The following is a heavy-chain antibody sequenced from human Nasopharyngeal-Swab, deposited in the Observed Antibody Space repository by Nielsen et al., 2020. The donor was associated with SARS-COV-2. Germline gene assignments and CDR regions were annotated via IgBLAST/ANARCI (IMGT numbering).Heavy chain of an antibody. CDR2: IIPIFGTA. D-gene: IGHD3-3*01. J-gene: IGHJ3*02. Sequence: SVKVSCKASGGTFSSYAISWVRQAPGQGLEWMGGIIPIFGTANYAQKFQGRVTITADKSTSTAYMELSSLRSEDTAVYYCARGDTIFGKGSYDAFDIWGQGTMVHRLL. V-gene: IGHV1-69*06. CDR3: ARGDTIFGKGSYDAFDI. CDR1: GGTFSSYA.